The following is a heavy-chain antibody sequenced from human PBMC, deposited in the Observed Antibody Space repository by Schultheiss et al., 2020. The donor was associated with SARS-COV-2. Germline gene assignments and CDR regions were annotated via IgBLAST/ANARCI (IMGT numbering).Heavy chain of an antibody. V-gene: IGHV1-2*02. J-gene: IGHJ6*02. D-gene: IGHD3-3*01. Sequence: ASVKVSCKASGYTFTGYYMHWVRQAPGQGLEWMGWINPNSGGTNYAQKFQGRVTMTRDTSISTAYMELRSLRSDDTAVYYCAREGYYDFWSDSYTNFYGMDVWGQGTTVTVSS. CDR1: GYTFTGYY. CDR2: INPNSGGT. CDR3: AREGYYDFWSDSYTNFYGMDV.